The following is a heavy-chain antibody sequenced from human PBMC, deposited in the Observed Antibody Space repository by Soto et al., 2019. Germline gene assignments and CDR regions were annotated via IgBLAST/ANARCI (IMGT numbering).Heavy chain of an antibody. CDR1: GFTFTNNW. Sequence: EVQLVESGGGLVQPGGSLRLSCAASGFTFTNNWIHWVRQAPGKGLVWVSRVNTFGSITNYADSVRGRFTISRDNAKNTVYLQMNSLRVEDTAVYYCVRGAHSAYYVDSWGQGTLVTVSS. CDR2: VNTFGSIT. V-gene: IGHV3-74*01. CDR3: VRGAHSAYYVDS. D-gene: IGHD3-10*01. J-gene: IGHJ4*02.